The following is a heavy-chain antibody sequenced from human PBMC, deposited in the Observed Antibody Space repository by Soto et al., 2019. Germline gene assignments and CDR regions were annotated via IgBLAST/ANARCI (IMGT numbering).Heavy chain of an antibody. CDR1: GFTFISYA. Sequence: PGGSLSLSCSASGFTFISYAMHWVRQAPGKGLEYVSAISSNGGSTYYADSVKGRFTISRDNSKNTLYLQMSSLRAEDTAVYYCVKDLGPGGVCGSVFFGSSSYYGMDVWGQGTTVTVSS. CDR2: ISSNGGST. V-gene: IGHV3-64D*06. J-gene: IGHJ6*02. D-gene: IGHD6-6*01. CDR3: VKDLGPGGVCGSVFFGSSSYYGMDV.